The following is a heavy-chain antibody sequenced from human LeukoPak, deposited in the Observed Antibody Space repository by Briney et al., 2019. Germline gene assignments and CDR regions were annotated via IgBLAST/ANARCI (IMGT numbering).Heavy chain of an antibody. V-gene: IGHV3-23*01. J-gene: IGHJ6*02. D-gene: IGHD6-13*01. CDR3: ATLGQLRPPYCYYYGMDV. CDR1: GFTFSSDA. CDR2: ISGSGGST. Sequence: GGSPRLSCAPAGFTFSSDAMSWVRQTPGKGLEWVSAISGSGGSTYYADSVKGRFTSSRDNSKNTLYLQMNSLRAEDTAVYYCATLGQLRPPYCYYYGMDVWGQGTTVTVSS.